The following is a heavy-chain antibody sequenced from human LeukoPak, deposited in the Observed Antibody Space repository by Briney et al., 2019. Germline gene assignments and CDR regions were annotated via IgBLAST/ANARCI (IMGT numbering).Heavy chain of an antibody. Sequence: ASVKVSCKASGYTFINYGINWLRQAPGRGLEWMGWISAYNGNTNYAQRLQGRVTMTTDTSTSTAYMELRSLRSDDTAVYYCAGSLGYCTSNFCYLKYWGQGTLVTVSS. CDR2: ISAYNGNT. V-gene: IGHV1-18*01. J-gene: IGHJ4*02. CDR1: GYTFINYG. D-gene: IGHD2-2*01. CDR3: AGSLGYCTSNFCYLKY.